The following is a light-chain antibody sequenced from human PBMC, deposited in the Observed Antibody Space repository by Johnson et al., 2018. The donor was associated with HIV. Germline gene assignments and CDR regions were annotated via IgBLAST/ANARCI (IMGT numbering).Light chain of an antibody. Sequence: QSVLTQPPSVSAAPGQKVTISCSGSSSNIGNNYVSWYQQLPGTAPKLLIYDNNKRPSGIPDRFSGSKSGTSATLGISGLQTGDEADYYCGTWDSRLNVYLFGPGPKVTVL. V-gene: IGLV1-51*01. J-gene: IGLJ1*01. CDR1: SSNIGNNY. CDR3: GTWDSRLNVYL. CDR2: DNN.